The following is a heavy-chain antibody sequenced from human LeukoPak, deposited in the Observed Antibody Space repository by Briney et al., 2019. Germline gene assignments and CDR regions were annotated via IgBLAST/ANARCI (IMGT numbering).Heavy chain of an antibody. D-gene: IGHD5-24*01. V-gene: IGHV1-3*01. CDR2: INAGNGHT. CDR3: ARGIWSATRVDYYLDN. Sequence: GASVKVSCKASGYTFSGYAVHWVRLAPGQRFEWMGWINAGNGHTKYSQNFQGRVTITRDSSANIVYMELSSLTSEDTAVYYCARGIWSATRVDYYLDNWGQGTLVTVSS. J-gene: IGHJ4*02. CDR1: GYTFSGYA.